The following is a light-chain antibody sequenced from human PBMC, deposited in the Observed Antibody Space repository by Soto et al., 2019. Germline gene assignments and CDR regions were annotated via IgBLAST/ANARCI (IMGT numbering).Light chain of an antibody. V-gene: IGLV2-14*01. Sequence: QSALTQPASVSGSPGQSITISCTGTSSDVGDYNYVSWYQQHPGKAPRLIIYEVSNRPSGVSNRFSGSKSGNTASLTISGLQADDEADYYCQSYDSSLSGVVFGGGTKLTVL. J-gene: IGLJ2*01. CDR3: QSYDSSLSGVV. CDR1: SSDVGDYNY. CDR2: EVS.